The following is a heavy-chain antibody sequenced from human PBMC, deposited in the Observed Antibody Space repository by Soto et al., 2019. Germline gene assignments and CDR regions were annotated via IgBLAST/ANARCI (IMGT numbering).Heavy chain of an antibody. J-gene: IGHJ3*02. V-gene: IGHV1-18*01. D-gene: IGHD5-18*01. CDR1: GYTFTSYG. CDR2: ISAYNGNT. CDR3: ARAVQRWLQRLWRSHDAFDI. Sequence: GASVKVSCKASGYTFTSYGISWVRQAPGQGLEWMGWISAYNGNTNYAQKLQGRVTMTTDTSTSTAYMELRSLRSDDTAVYYCARAVQRWLQRLWRSHDAFDIWGQGTMVTVSS.